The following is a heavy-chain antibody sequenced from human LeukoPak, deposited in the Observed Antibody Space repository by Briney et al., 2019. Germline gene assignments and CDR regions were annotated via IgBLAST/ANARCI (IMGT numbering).Heavy chain of an antibody. CDR2: IGTAGDT. J-gene: IGHJ3*02. Sequence: GGSLRLSCAASGFTFSSYDMHWVRQATGKGPEWVSAIGTAGDTYYPGSVKGRFTISRENAKNSLYLQMNSLRAGDTAVYYCARAHGFGPAAGNLDAFDIWGQGTMVTVSS. D-gene: IGHD6-13*01. CDR3: ARAHGFGPAAGNLDAFDI. CDR1: GFTFSSYD. V-gene: IGHV3-13*01.